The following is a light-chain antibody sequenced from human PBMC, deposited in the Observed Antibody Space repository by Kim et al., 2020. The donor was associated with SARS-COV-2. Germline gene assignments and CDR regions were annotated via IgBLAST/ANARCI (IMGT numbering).Light chain of an antibody. V-gene: IGKV3-20*01. J-gene: IGKJ4*01. CDR2: GAS. CDR3: QQYGSSPLT. Sequence: LSPVGRASLSCRASHSVSSSYLDWYQQKPGQAPRLLIYGASSRATGIPDRFSGSGSRTDFTLTISRLEPEDVAVYYCQQYGSSPLTFGGGTKVEI. CDR1: HSVSSSY.